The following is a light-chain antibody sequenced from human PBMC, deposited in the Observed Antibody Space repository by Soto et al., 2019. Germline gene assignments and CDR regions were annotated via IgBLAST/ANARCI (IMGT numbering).Light chain of an antibody. Sequence: EIVMTQSPATLSVSPGERATLSCRASQSVSSNLAWYQQKPGQAHRLLISLVYDRAPGVHDRFSGSGSGTDFTLKIRRVEAEDVGVYYCMQPLQTPWTFGQGTKVDIK. CDR3: MQPLQTPWT. J-gene: IGKJ1*01. CDR1: QSVSSN. CDR2: LVY. V-gene: IGKV3-15*01.